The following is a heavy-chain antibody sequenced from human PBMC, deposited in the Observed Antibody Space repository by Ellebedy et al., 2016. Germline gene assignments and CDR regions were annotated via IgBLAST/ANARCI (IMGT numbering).Heavy chain of an antibody. CDR2: IIPIFGTA. Sequence: SVKVSXKASVGTFSSYAISWVRQAPGQGLEWMGGIIPIFGTANYAQKFQGRVTITADESTSTAYMELSSLRSEDTAVYYCARGLEVGHDSSGYFDYWGQGTLVTVSS. D-gene: IGHD3-22*01. CDR3: ARGLEVGHDSSGYFDY. J-gene: IGHJ4*02. CDR1: VGTFSSYA. V-gene: IGHV1-69*13.